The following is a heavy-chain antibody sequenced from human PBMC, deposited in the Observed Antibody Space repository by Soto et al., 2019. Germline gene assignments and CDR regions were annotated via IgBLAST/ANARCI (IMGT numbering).Heavy chain of an antibody. J-gene: IGHJ5*02. D-gene: IGHD6-13*01. CDR3: AALIAAAGTTENWFDP. V-gene: IGHV1-58*01. CDR1: GFTFTSSA. Sequence: SVKVSCKASGFTFTSSAVQWVRQARGQRLEWIGWIVVGSGNTNYAQKFQERVTITRDMSTSTAYMELSSLRSEDTAVYYCAALIAAAGTTENWFDPWGQGTLVTVSS. CDR2: IVVGSGNT.